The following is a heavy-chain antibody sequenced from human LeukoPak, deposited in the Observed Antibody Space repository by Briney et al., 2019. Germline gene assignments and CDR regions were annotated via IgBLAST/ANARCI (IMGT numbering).Heavy chain of an antibody. CDR1: GGTFSSYA. V-gene: IGHV1-69*04. Sequence: SVKVSCKASGGTFSSYAISWVRQAPGQGLEWMGRIIPILGIANYAQKFQGRVTITADKSTSTAYMELSSLRSEDTAVYYCARVLTLYGGGWFPFDYWGQGTLVTVSS. J-gene: IGHJ4*02. CDR2: IIPILGIA. D-gene: IGHD6-19*01. CDR3: ARVLTLYGGGWFPFDY.